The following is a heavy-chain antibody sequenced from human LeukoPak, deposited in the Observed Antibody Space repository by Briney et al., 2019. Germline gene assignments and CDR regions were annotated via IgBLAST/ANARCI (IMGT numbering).Heavy chain of an antibody. V-gene: IGHV3-74*01. D-gene: IGHD2-2*01. CDR3: ATSRTFDY. CDR1: GFIFSSYW. Sequence: GGSLRLSCAASGFIFSSYWMHGVRQAPGKGLVWVSHINNDGSSTNYADSVKGRFTISRDNAKNTLYLQMNSLRAEDTAIYYCATSRTFDYWGQGTLVTVSS. CDR2: INNDGSST. J-gene: IGHJ4*02.